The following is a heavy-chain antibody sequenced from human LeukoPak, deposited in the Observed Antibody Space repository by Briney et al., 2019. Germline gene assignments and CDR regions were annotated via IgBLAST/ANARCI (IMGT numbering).Heavy chain of an antibody. CDR3: ARDRGYFDSSGYYSGPFDY. Sequence: GRSLRLSCAASGFTFKNYGLHRVRQAPGKGLEWVAIIWYSGSNEYYADAVKGRFTISRDNAKTTLYLQMRSLRAEDTAVYYCARDRGYFDSSGYYSGPFDYWGQGTLVTVSS. J-gene: IGHJ4*02. V-gene: IGHV3-30-3*01. CDR1: GFTFKNYG. CDR2: IWYSGSNE. D-gene: IGHD3-22*01.